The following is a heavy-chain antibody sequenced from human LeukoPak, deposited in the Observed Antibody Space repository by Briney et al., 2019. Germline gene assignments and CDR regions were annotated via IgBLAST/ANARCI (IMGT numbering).Heavy chain of an antibody. D-gene: IGHD4/OR15-4a*01. CDR1: GGSISSRSYY. Sequence: SETLSLTCTVSGGSISSRSYYWGWIRQPPGKGLEWIGSMYYSGNTYYNPSLKSRVTISVDTSKNQFSLKLSSVTAADTTVYYCARKVRPDYSRFDYWGQGTLVTVSS. V-gene: IGHV4-39*01. J-gene: IGHJ4*02. CDR3: ARKVRPDYSRFDY. CDR2: MYYSGNT.